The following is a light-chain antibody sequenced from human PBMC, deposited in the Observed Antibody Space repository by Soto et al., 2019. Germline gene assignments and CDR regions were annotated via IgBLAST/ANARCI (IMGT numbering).Light chain of an antibody. CDR2: GAS. Sequence: EIQMTQSPSSVSASVGDRVTMPCRSSQGISTWLAWYQQKAGKAPNLLIYGASNLHSGVPSMFSGSGSGTEFTLTISGLQPDDFATYYCQHYNTYSTWTFGQGTKVDIK. CDR3: QHYNTYSTWT. J-gene: IGKJ1*01. V-gene: IGKV1D-16*01. CDR1: QGISTW.